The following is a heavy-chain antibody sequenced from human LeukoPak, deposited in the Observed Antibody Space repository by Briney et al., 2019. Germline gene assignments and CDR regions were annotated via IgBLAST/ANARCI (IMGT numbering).Heavy chain of an antibody. CDR1: GGTFSGYA. D-gene: IGHD6-19*01. CDR2: IIPIFGTA. CDR3: ATRIAVAGPFSY. Sequence: SVKVSCKASGGTFSGYAISWVRQAPGQGLEWMGGIIPIFGTANYAQKFQGRVTITADESTSTAYMELSSLRSEDTAVYYCATRIAVAGPFSYWGQGTLVTVSS. V-gene: IGHV1-69*13. J-gene: IGHJ4*02.